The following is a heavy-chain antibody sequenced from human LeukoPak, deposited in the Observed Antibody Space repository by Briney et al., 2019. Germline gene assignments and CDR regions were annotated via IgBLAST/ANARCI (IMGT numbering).Heavy chain of an antibody. CDR3: ARMGGYFDY. CDR2: INHSGST. J-gene: IGHJ4*02. CDR1: GGSFSGYY. D-gene: IGHD2-15*01. Sequence: SETLSLTCAVYGGSFSGYYWSWIRQPPGKGLEWIGEINHSGSTNYNLPLESRVTISVDTSKNQFSLKLSSVTAADTAVYYCARMGGYFDYWGQGTLVTVSS. V-gene: IGHV4-34*01.